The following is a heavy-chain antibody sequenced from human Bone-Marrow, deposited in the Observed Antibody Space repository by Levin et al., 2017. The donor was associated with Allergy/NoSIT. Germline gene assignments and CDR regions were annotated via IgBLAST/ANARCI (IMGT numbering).Heavy chain of an antibody. CDR3: ARGLKVEFLDWSGSTTYFNGMDI. D-gene: IGHD3/OR15-3a*01. CDR1: GGSLRGYA. J-gene: IGHJ6*02. V-gene: IGHV4-34*01. CDR2: VTYDGLIT. Sequence: SSETLSLTCGVYGGSLRGYAWTWIRQSPGKGLEWVGDVTYDGLITHYNPSLKSRVTISVDTSRNHFSLKVTSVTASDAGLYYCARGLKVEFLDWSGSTTYFNGMDIWGQGTTVTVSS.